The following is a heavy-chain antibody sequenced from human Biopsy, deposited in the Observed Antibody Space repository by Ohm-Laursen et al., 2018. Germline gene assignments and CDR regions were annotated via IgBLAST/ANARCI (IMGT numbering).Heavy chain of an antibody. Sequence: GTLSLTYTVPGGSIKSYYWNWIRQPPGKGLEWIGHVYNGGITNYNPSLKSRVTISKDTSKNQFSLQVNSVTAADTAVYYCARTPRDSFWSGSYKRGLWFDPWGQGTLVIVSS. J-gene: IGHJ5*02. D-gene: IGHD3-3*01. V-gene: IGHV4-59*01. CDR1: GGSIKSYY. CDR2: VYNGGIT. CDR3: ARTPRDSFWSGSYKRGLWFDP.